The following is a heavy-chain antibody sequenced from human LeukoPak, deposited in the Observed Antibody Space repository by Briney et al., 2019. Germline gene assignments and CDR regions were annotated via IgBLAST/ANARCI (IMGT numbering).Heavy chain of an antibody. V-gene: IGHV3-49*03. J-gene: IGHJ4*02. D-gene: IGHD3-3*01. CDR3: TRVGYDFWSGHYQGEFDY. CDR2: IRSKAYGGTT. Sequence: GGSLRLSCTASGFTFGDYAMSWFRQAPGKGLEWVSFIRSKAYGGTTEYAASVKGRFTISRDDSKSIAYLQMNSLKTEDTAVYYCTRVGYDFWSGHYQGEFDYWGQGTLVTVSS. CDR1: GFTFGDYA.